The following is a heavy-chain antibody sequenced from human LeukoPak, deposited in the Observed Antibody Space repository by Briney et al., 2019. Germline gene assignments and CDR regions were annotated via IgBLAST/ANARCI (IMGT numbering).Heavy chain of an antibody. Sequence: GFLRLSCAASGFTFSSYSMNWVRQAPGKGLEWVSSISSSSSYIYYADSVKGRFTISRDNAKNSLYLQMNSLRAEDTAVYYCARDGLNYYDSSGYRLDYWGQGTLVTVSS. V-gene: IGHV3-21*01. CDR3: ARDGLNYYDSSGYRLDY. D-gene: IGHD3-22*01. CDR2: ISSSSSYI. CDR1: GFTFSSYS. J-gene: IGHJ4*02.